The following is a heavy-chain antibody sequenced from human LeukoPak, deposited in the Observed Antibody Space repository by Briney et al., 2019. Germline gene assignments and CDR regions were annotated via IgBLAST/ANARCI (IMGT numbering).Heavy chain of an antibody. CDR1: GFTVSSNY. D-gene: IGHD6-6*01. J-gene: IGHJ5*02. Sequence: PGGSLRLSCAASGFTVSSNYMSWVRQAPGKGLEWVSVIYSGGSTYYADSVKGRFTISRDNSKNTLYLQMNSLRAEDTAVYYCARALTSSSSLSWGQGTPVTVSS. CDR3: ARALTSSSSLS. V-gene: IGHV3-53*01. CDR2: IYSGGST.